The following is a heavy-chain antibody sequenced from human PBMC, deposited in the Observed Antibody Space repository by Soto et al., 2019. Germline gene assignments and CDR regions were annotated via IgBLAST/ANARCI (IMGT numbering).Heavy chain of an antibody. CDR1: GFTFTRYS. CDR3: ARESEDLTSNFDY. Sequence: GGSLRLSCAASGFTFTRYSMNWVRQAPGKGLEWFSSISSTTNYIYYGDSMKGRFTISRDNAKNSLYLEMNSLRAEDTAVYYCARESEDLTSNFDYWGQGALVTVSS. J-gene: IGHJ4*02. CDR2: ISSTTNYI. V-gene: IGHV3-21*06.